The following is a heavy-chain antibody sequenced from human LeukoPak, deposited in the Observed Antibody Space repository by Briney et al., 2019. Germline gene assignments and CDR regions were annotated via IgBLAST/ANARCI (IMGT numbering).Heavy chain of an antibody. J-gene: IGHJ4*02. CDR3: AKPDTAMVRGFDY. Sequence: GGSLRLSCAASGFTFSSYALSWVRQAPGKGLEWVSAISGSGGSTYYADSVKGRFTISRDNSKNTLYLQMNSLRAEDTAVYYCAKPDTAMVRGFDYWGQGTLVTVSS. V-gene: IGHV3-23*01. D-gene: IGHD5-18*01. CDR2: ISGSGGST. CDR1: GFTFSSYA.